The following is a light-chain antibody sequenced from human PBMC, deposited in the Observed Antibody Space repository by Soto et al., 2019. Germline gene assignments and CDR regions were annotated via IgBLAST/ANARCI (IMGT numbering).Light chain of an antibody. J-gene: IGKJ4*01. CDR3: QQCNKWPFT. CDR1: QSISNN. CDR2: GAS. Sequence: EIVMTQSPATLSVSPGESTTLSCRASQSISNNLAWFQQKPGQAPRLLIYGASTRATGIPARFSGSGSGTEFTLTISSLQSEDFAVYYCQQCNKWPFTFGGGTKVDIK. V-gene: IGKV3-15*01.